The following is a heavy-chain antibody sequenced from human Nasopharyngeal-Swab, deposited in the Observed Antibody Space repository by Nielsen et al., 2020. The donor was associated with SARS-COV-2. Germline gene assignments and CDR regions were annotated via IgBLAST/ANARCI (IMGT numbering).Heavy chain of an antibody. V-gene: IGHV4-31*03. Sequence: SETLSLTSSVSGGSISNSGSYWSWIRQDPGRDLEWIGYIFHSGTSYYNPSLQSRVTISVDTSKNQFSLKVNSVTAADTAVYYCARVSANSFDSWGQGTLVSVSS. D-gene: IGHD4/OR15-4a*01. CDR2: IFHSGTS. CDR1: GGSISNSGSY. J-gene: IGHJ5*01. CDR3: ARVSANSFDS.